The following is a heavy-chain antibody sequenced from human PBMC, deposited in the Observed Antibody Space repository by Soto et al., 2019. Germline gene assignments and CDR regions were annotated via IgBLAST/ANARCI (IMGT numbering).Heavy chain of an antibody. V-gene: IGHV4-39*07. J-gene: IGHJ6*02. D-gene: IGHD3-22*01. CDR3: ARDFSGYPPNQWYYYYGMDV. Sequence: SETLSLTCTVSGGSISSCRYYWGWIRQPPGKGLEWIGNIYYSGSTYYNPSLKSRVTISVDTSKNQFSLKLSSVTAADTAVYYCARDFSGYPPNQWYYYYGMDVWGQGTTVTVSS. CDR1: GGSISSCRYY. CDR2: IYYSGST.